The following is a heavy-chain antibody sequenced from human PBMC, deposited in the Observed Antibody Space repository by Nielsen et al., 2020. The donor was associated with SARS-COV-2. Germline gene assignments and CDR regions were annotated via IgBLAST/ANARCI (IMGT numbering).Heavy chain of an antibody. D-gene: IGHD3-10*01. CDR3: ATLQGYYGSGYYYYGMDV. CDR2: ISWNSGSI. CDR1: GFTFAYYA. Sequence: GGSLRLSCAASGFTFAYYAMHWVRQAPGKGLEWVSGISWNSGSIGYADSVKGRFTIFRDNAKNPLYLQMNSLRAEDTALYYCATLQGYYGSGYYYYGMDVWGQGTTVTVSS. J-gene: IGHJ6*02. V-gene: IGHV3-9*01.